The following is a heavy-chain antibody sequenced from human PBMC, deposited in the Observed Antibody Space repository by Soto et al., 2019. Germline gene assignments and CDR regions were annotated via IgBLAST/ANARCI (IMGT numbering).Heavy chain of an antibody. CDR2: XNXXGXT. V-gene: IGHV4-34*01. D-gene: IGHD6-13*01. CDR3: ARSIAAAGTYEFDP. J-gene: IGHJ5*02. Sequence: PSETLSLTCAVSGGSFSGYYWSWIRQPPGKGLEXIGXXNXXGXTXXXPXXXSRLTVSVDTSKKQYSLKLTSVTAADTAVYYCARSIAAAGTYEFDPWGQGTLVTVS. CDR1: GGSFSGYY.